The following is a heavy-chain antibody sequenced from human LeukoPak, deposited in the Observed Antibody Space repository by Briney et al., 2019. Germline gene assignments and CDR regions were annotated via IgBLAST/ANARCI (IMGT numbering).Heavy chain of an antibody. D-gene: IGHD3-22*01. J-gene: IGHJ3*01. CDR1: GGSISSYY. CDR3: ASAVSSYYYDSRDVFDV. V-gene: IGHV4-59*01. CDR2: IYYSGST. Sequence: SETLSLTCTVSGGSISSYYWSWIRQPPGKGLEWIGYIYYSGSTNYNPSLKSRVTISVDTSKNQFSLKLSSVTAADTAVYYCASAVSSYYYDSRDVFDVWGQGTMVTVSS.